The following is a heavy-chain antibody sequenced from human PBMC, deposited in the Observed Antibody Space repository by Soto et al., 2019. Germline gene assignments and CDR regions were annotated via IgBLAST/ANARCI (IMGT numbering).Heavy chain of an antibody. CDR1: GGSFGNSA. J-gene: IGHJ4*02. CDR3: ATGVIWIGYFTVDS. CDR2: FIPVYRTL. V-gene: IGHV1-69*01. D-gene: IGHD3-3*01. Sequence: QVLLVQSGAEVKKPGSSVKISCKASGGSFGNSAINWVRQTPGQGLEWLGGFIPVYRTLNYAQKFQGRVTMPADESTGTAYMTLNSLASNDTAVYYCATGVIWIGYFTVDSWGQGTRVTVSS.